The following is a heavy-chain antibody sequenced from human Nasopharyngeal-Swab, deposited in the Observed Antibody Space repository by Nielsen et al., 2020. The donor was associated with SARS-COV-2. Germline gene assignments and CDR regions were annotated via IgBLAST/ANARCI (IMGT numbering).Heavy chain of an antibody. CDR3: ATYSSTRKYYMEV. V-gene: IGHV4-34*01. CDR1: GGSVSSSY. Sequence: SYTLSLTCAVYGGSVSSSYWTWLRQPPGKGLEWIGDINQSGGTNYNPSLKSRVTISTDTSKNQFSLNLDSLSAADTATYYCATYSSTRKYYMEVWGTGTTVTVSS. J-gene: IGHJ6*03. D-gene: IGHD6-13*01. CDR2: INQSGGT.